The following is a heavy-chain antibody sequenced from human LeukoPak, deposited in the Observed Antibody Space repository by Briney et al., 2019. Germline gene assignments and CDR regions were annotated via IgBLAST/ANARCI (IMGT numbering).Heavy chain of an antibody. CDR3: AKDLDYDFWSAEDY. CDR2: ISGSGGST. J-gene: IGHJ4*02. CDR1: GFTFSSYA. Sequence: GGSLRLSCAASGFTFSSYAMSWVRQAPGKGLEWVSAISGSGGSTYYADSVKGRFTISRDNSKNTLYLQMNSLRAEDTAVYYCAKDLDYDFWSAEDYWGQGTLVTVSS. V-gene: IGHV3-23*01. D-gene: IGHD3-3*01.